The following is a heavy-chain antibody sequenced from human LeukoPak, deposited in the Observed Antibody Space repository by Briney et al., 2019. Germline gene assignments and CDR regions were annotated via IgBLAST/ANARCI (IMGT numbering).Heavy chain of an antibody. V-gene: IGHV3-30*18. D-gene: IGHD2-15*01. CDR2: ISYDGGNI. J-gene: IGHJ3*02. CDR3: AKRGYCRGGTCFSHDAFDI. Sequence: PGGSLRLSCAASGFIFSSYGMHWVRQAPGKGLEWVAVISYDGGNISYTDSVKGRFTISRDNSKNTLYLQMNSLRAEDTAVYYCAKRGYCRGGTCFSHDAFDIWGQGTMDTVSS. CDR1: GFIFSSYG.